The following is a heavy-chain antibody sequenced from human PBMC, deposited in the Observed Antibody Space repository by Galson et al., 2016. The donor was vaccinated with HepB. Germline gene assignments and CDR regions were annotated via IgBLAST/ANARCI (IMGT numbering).Heavy chain of an antibody. CDR2: TYYRSKWYN. CDR3: ARERLRYFDWLRNRYYYYGMDV. CDR1: GDSVSSNSAA. D-gene: IGHD3-9*01. V-gene: IGHV6-1*01. Sequence: CAISGDSVSSNSAAWNWIRQSPSRGLEWLGRTYYRSKWYNDYAVSVESRITINPDTSKSQVSLQLNSVTPEDTAVYYCARERLRYFDWLRNRYYYYGMDVWGQGTTVTVSS. J-gene: IGHJ6*02.